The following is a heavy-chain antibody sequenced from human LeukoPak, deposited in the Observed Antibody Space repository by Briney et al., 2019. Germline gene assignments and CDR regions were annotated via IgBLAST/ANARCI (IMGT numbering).Heavy chain of an antibody. D-gene: IGHD3/OR15-3a*01. J-gene: IGHJ4*02. CDR1: GFTFSSYG. CDR3: ARTRTSDY. V-gene: IGHV3-48*01. CDR2: ISSSSSAI. Sequence: GGSLRLSCAASGFTFSSYGMSWVRQAPGKGLEWVSYISSSSSAIYYADSVKGRFTISRDNAKNSLYLQMNSLRAEDTAIYYCARTRTSDYWGQGTLVTVSS.